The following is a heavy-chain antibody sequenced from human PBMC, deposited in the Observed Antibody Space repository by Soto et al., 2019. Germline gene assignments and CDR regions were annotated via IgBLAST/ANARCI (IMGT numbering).Heavy chain of an antibody. D-gene: IGHD2-8*01. CDR3: AHSPADCSDGICYNTVRHFDY. J-gene: IGHJ4*02. V-gene: IGHV2-5*02. CDR2: IYWDDDK. Sequence: QITLKESGPTLVKPTQTLTLTCTFSGFSLSTSGVGVGWIRQPPGKALEWLALIYWDDDKRYSPSLKSRLTITKDASKSQVVLTMTTMDPVDTATFYCAHSPADCSDGICYNTVRHFDYWGQGTLVTVSS. CDR1: GFSLSTSGVG.